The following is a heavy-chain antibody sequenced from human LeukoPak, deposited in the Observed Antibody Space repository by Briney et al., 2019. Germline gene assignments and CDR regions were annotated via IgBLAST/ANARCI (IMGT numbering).Heavy chain of an antibody. J-gene: IGHJ3*02. D-gene: IGHD4-17*01. CDR2: IYHSGST. CDR3: ASPSPTYGSDAFDI. V-gene: IGHV4-38-2*02. Sequence: SETLSLTCTVSGYSISSGYYWGWIRQPPGKGLEWIGSIYHSGSTYYNPSLKSRVTISVDTSRNQFSLKLSSVTAADTAVYYYASPSPTYGSDAFDIWGQGTMVTVSS. CDR1: GYSISSGYY.